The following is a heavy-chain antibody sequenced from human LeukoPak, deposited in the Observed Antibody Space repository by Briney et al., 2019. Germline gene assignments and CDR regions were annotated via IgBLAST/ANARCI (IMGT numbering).Heavy chain of an antibody. D-gene: IGHD2-21*02. V-gene: IGHV3-7*01. CDR3: AKDIVGGGDDY. Sequence: PGGSLRLSCAASGFTFSSYWMSWVRQAPGKGLEWVANIKQDGSEKYYVDSVKGRFTISRDNAENSIYLQMNSLRVEDTAVYYCAKDIVGGGDDYWGQGTLVIVSS. CDR2: IKQDGSEK. CDR1: GFTFSSYW. J-gene: IGHJ4*02.